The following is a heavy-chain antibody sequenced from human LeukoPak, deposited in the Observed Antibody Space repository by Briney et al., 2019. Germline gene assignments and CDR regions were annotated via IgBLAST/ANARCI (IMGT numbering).Heavy chain of an antibody. Sequence: PSETLSLTCTVSGGSISSYYWSWIRQPAGKGLEWIGRIYTSGSTNYNPSLKSRVTMSVDTSKNQFSLKLSSVTAADTAVYYCAREDISSSWRYWYFDLWGRGTLVTVSS. V-gene: IGHV4-4*07. J-gene: IGHJ2*01. CDR1: GGSISSYY. CDR2: IYTSGST. CDR3: AREDISSSWRYWYFDL. D-gene: IGHD6-13*01.